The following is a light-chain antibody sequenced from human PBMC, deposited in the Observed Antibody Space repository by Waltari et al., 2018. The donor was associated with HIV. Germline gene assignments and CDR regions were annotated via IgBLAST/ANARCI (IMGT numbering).Light chain of an antibody. V-gene: IGLV2-23*02. CDR1: SSDVGAYPL. CDR2: EVT. CDR3: CSYTGGGVV. J-gene: IGLJ2*01. Sequence: QSAMTQTASVSGSPGPSITISCTGTSSDVGAYPLVSWYQQHPGKSPTLMIFEVTKRHSGVSARCSGSRAGNTASLTISGLQAEDEGDYYCCSYTGGGVVFGGGTKLTVL.